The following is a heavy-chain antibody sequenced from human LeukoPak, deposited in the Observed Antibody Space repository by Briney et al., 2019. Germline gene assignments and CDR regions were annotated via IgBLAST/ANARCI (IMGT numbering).Heavy chain of an antibody. CDR1: GFSITGYA. V-gene: IGHV3-30*03. Sequence: GGFLRLSCVASGFSITGYAMYWVRQSPGKGLDFVASISHDETERYRQSVKGRFTISRDTSKNTVYLQMNTLRAEDSALYYCTRTGLGYTLGNGLDAWGQGTQVTVSS. D-gene: IGHD5-18*01. J-gene: IGHJ5*02. CDR3: TRTGLGYTLGNGLDA. CDR2: ISHDETE.